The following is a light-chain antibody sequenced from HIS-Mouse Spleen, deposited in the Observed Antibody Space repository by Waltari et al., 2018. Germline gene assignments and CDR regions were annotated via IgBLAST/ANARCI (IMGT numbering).Light chain of an antibody. Sequence: AIRITQSPSSFSASTGDRVPITCRASQGISSYLAWYQQKPGKAPKLLIYAASTLQSGVPSRFSGSGSGTDFTLTISCLQSEDFATYYCQQYYSYLPITFGQGTRLEIK. J-gene: IGKJ5*01. CDR2: AAS. V-gene: IGKV1-8*01. CDR1: QGISSY. CDR3: QQYYSYLPIT.